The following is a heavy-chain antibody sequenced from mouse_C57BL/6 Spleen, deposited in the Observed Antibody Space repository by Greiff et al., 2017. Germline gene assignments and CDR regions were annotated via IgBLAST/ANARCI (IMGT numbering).Heavy chain of an antibody. Sequence: ESGPGLVKPSQSLSLTCSVTGYSITSGYYWNWIRQFPGNKLEWMGYISYDGSNNYNPSLKNRISITRDTSKNQFFLKLNSVTTEDTATYYCALLLRTDYYAMDYWGQGTSVTVSS. V-gene: IGHV3-6*01. CDR1: GYSITSGYY. CDR3: ALLLRTDYYAMDY. J-gene: IGHJ4*01. D-gene: IGHD1-1*01. CDR2: ISYDGSN.